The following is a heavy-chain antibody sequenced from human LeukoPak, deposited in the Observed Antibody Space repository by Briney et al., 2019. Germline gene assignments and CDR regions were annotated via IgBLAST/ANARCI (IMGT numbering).Heavy chain of an antibody. V-gene: IGHV3-7*01. Sequence: GGSLRLSCAASGFTFSSYWVSWVRQAPGKGLEWVANIKQDGSEKYYVDSVKGRFTISRDNAKNSLYLQMNSLRAEDTAVYYCARTPNYYDSSGYYLTGFDPWGQGTLVTVSS. CDR1: GFTFSSYW. J-gene: IGHJ5*02. D-gene: IGHD3-22*01. CDR3: ARTPNYYDSSGYYLTGFDP. CDR2: IKQDGSEK.